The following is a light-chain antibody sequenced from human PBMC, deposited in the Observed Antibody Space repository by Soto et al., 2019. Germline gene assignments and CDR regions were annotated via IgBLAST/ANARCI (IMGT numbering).Light chain of an antibody. J-gene: IGLJ1*01. CDR3: QVWDYSVDHPI. CDR2: YDR. V-gene: IGLV3-21*04. Sequence: SYELTQPHSVYVAPGKTATITCGGGDIGSKSVHWYQQKPGQVPVLVIYYDRDRPSGIPGRFSGSNSGNTATLTINRVEAGYEADYSCQVWDYSVDHPIFGTGTKLTVL. CDR1: DIGSKS.